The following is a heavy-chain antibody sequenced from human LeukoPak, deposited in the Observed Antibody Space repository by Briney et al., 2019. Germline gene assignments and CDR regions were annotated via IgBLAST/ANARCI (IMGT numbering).Heavy chain of an antibody. CDR2: IKLDGSEK. CDR3: ARDPMLGYCSSTSCYRDYYYGMDV. D-gene: IGHD2-2*02. Sequence: GGSLRLSCVASGFTFGKYWMSWVRQAPGKGLEWVANIKLDGSEKNYVDSVKGRFTISRDNTKNSLYLQMNSLRDEDTAVYYCARDPMLGYCSSTSCYRDYYYGMDVWGQGTTVTVSS. J-gene: IGHJ6*02. V-gene: IGHV3-7*01. CDR1: GFTFGKYW.